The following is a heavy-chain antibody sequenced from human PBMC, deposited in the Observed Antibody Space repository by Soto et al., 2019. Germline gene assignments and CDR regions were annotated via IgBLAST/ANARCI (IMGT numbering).Heavy chain of an antibody. D-gene: IGHD2-21*01. CDR3: ARGGDYYFDS. J-gene: IGHJ4*02. Sequence: QLQLQESGSGLVKPSQTLSLTCTVSGGSVSSGGFSWSWIRQPPGKGLEWIGYIYPSGSTYYNPSLKSRVTISLDRSKNQFSLKLTSVTAADSAVYYFARGGDYYFDSWGQGTLVTVSS. CDR1: GGSVSSGGFS. CDR2: IYPSGST. V-gene: IGHV4-30-2*01.